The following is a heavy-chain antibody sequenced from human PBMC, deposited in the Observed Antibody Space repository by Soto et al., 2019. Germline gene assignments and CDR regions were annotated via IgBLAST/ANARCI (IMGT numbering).Heavy chain of an antibody. D-gene: IGHD6-13*01. CDR3: ARGIGYSSSWYRVDYYGMDV. J-gene: IGHJ6*02. V-gene: IGHV1-18*04. Sequence: AASVKVSCKASGYTFTSYGISWVRQAPGQGLEWMGWISAYNGNTNYAQKLQGRVTMTTDTSTSTAYMELRSLRSDDTAVYYCARGIGYSSSWYRVDYYGMDVWGQGTTVTVSS. CDR1: GYTFTSYG. CDR2: ISAYNGNT.